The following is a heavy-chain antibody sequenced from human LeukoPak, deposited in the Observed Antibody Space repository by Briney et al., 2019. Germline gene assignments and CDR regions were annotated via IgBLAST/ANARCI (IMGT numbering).Heavy chain of an antibody. CDR2: IYSGGST. V-gene: IGHV3-53*01. CDR1: GFTVSSNY. CDR3: AKEPSHSSGYWDS. D-gene: IGHD3-22*01. Sequence: GGSLRLSCAASGFTVSSNYMSWVRQAPGKGLEWVSVIYSGGSTYYAESVKGRFTVSRGNSKNTLFLQMNSLRVEDTALYYCAKEPSHSSGYWDSWGQGTLVTVSS. J-gene: IGHJ4*02.